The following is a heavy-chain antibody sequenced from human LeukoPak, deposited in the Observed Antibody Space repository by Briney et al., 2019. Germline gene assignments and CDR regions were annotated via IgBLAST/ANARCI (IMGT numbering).Heavy chain of an antibody. CDR3: ARDKDPLGHCSSTSCYWFDP. J-gene: IGHJ5*02. CDR1: GYTLTELS. CDR2: FDPEDGET. D-gene: IGHD2-2*01. Sequence: ASVKVSCKVSGYTLTELSMHWVRQAPGKGLEWMGGFDPEDGETIYAQKFQGRVTMTEDTSTDTAYMELSSLRSEDTAVYYCARDKDPLGHCSSTSCYWFDPWGQGTLVTVSS. V-gene: IGHV1-24*01.